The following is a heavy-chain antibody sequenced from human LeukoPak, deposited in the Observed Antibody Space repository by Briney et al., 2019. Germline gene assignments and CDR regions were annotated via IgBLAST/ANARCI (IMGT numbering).Heavy chain of an antibody. D-gene: IGHD3-10*01. CDR1: GFTFDDYG. J-gene: IGHJ4*02. V-gene: IGHV3-20*04. Sequence: GGSLRLSCAASGFTFDDYGMSWVRQAPGKGLEWVSGINWNGGSTGYADSVKGRFTISRDNAKNSLYLQMNSLRAEDTALYYCAKALPMAPFDYWGQGTLVTVSS. CDR3: AKALPMAPFDY. CDR2: INWNGGST.